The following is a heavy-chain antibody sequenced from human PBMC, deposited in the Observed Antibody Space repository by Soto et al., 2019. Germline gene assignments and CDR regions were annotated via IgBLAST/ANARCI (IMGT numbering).Heavy chain of an antibody. CDR1: GGSISNYW. CDR3: ARGRDWNDWFDP. Sequence: SETLSLTCTVSGGSISNYWWNWIRQSPGKGLEWMGNIYYTGSTKYNPSLQSRVTISVDMSKSQFSLRLSSVTAADTAIYYCARGRDWNDWFDPWGQGILVTVSS. J-gene: IGHJ5*02. CDR2: IYYTGST. D-gene: IGHD1-1*01. V-gene: IGHV4-59*01.